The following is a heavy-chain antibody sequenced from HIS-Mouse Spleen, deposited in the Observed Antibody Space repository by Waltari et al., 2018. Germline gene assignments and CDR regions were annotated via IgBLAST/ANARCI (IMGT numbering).Heavy chain of an antibody. D-gene: IGHD5-12*01. CDR2: KSYDGSNK. J-gene: IGHJ4*02. CDR3: ARRYSGYDLGY. CDR1: GFTFSSYA. V-gene: IGHV3-30*04. Sequence: QVQLVESGGGVVQPGRSLRLSCAASGFTFSSYAMHWVRQAPGKGVEWVAVKSYDGSNKYYADSVKGRFTISRDNSKNTLYLQMNSLRAEDTAVYYCARRYSGYDLGYWGQGTLVTVSS.